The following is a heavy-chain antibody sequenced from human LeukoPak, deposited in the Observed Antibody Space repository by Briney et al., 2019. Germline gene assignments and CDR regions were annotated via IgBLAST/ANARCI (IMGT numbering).Heavy chain of an antibody. Sequence: SQTLSVTCSVSGGSISSRGYSCSWIRQLPGKGLEWVGYIYYSGTTHYNPSLKSRVTISVDASKNQFSLRLSSVTAADTAVYYCARVLGYGSGSYYPDYWGQGTLVTVSS. CDR3: ARVLGYGSGSYYPDY. J-gene: IGHJ4*02. D-gene: IGHD3-10*01. CDR2: IYYSGTT. CDR1: GGSISSRGYS. V-gene: IGHV4-31*03.